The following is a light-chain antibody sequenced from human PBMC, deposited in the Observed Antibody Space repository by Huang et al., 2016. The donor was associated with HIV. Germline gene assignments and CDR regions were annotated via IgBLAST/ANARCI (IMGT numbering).Light chain of an antibody. CDR1: QSVYTSSTSKDY. Sequence: DIIMTQSPDSLAVSLGGRATLNCRSSQSVYTSSTSKDYMAWFQQKPGQPPRLLLFCASTREAGVPDRSTGSGSGTHFTLTIASLGAEDAAIYYCQQYYSSPQTFGQETRVEVK. CDR2: CAS. J-gene: IGKJ1*01. CDR3: QQYYSSPQT. V-gene: IGKV4-1*01.